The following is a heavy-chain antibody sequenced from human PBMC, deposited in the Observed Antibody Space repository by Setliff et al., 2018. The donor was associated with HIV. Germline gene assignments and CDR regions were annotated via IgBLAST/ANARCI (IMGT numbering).Heavy chain of an antibody. J-gene: IGHJ6*03. CDR2: IYYSGST. CDR3: ARVDCSSTSCYRDYYYYMDV. V-gene: IGHV4-39*01. Sequence: LSLTCTVSGGSIGSSSYYWGWIRQPPGKGLEWIGSIYYSGSTYYNPSLKSRVTISVDTSKNQFSLKLSSVTAADTAVYYCARVDCSSTSCYRDYYYYMDVWGKGTTVTVSS. CDR1: GGSIGSSSYY. D-gene: IGHD2-2*01.